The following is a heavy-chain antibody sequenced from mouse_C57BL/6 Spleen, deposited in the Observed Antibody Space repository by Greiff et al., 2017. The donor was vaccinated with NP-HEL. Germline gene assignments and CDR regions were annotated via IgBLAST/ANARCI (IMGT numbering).Heavy chain of an antibody. D-gene: IGHD2-4*01. CDR1: GYTFTSYW. J-gene: IGHJ2*01. CDR2: IYPGNSDT. V-gene: IGHV1-5*01. Sequence: VQLQQSGTVLARPGASVKMSCKTSGYTFTSYWMHWVKQRPGQGLEWIGAIYPGNSDTSYNQKFKGKAKLTAVTSASTAYMELSSLTNEDSAVYYCTRSEIYYDYGFDYWGQGTTLTVSS. CDR3: TRSEIYYDYGFDY.